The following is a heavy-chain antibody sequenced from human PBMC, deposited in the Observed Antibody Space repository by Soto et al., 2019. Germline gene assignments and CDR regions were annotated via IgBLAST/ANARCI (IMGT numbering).Heavy chain of an antibody. Sequence: GESLKISCEGSGYRFTTHCISWVRQMPGKGLEWMGRIDPGDSYTYYSPSFRGHVTISADRSTSTAYLQWNSLKASDTAIYYCARQIGEVGTATILDYWGRGTLVTVSS. J-gene: IGHJ4*02. CDR3: ARQIGEVGTATILDY. CDR2: IDPGDSYT. CDR1: GYRFTTHC. V-gene: IGHV5-10-1*01. D-gene: IGHD2-21*02.